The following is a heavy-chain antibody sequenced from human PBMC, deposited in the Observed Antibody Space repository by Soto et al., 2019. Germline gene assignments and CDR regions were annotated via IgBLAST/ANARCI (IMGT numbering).Heavy chain of an antibody. Sequence: QVQLVESGGGVVQPGRSLRLSCAASGFTFSSYGMHWVRQAPGKGLEWVAVIWYDGSNKYYADSVKGRFTISRDNSKNTLYLQMNSLSAEDTAVYYCARLGQAQPDDYWGQGTLVTVSS. D-gene: IGHD1-1*01. CDR3: ARLGQAQPDDY. J-gene: IGHJ4*02. V-gene: IGHV3-33*01. CDR2: IWYDGSNK. CDR1: GFTFSSYG.